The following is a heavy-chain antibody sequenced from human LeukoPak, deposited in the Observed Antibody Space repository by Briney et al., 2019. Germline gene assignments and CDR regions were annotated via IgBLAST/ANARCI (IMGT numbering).Heavy chain of an antibody. D-gene: IGHD3-3*01. CDR1: GFTFSSYA. CDR3: ARGEDYDFWSGSFFDY. V-gene: IGHV3-30*07. J-gene: IGHJ4*02. CDR2: ISYDGSNK. Sequence: GGSLRLSCAASGFTFSSYAMHWVRQAPGKGLEWVAVISYDGSNKYYADSVKGRFTISRDNAKNSLYLQMNSLRAEDTAVYYCARGEDYDFWSGSFFDYWGQGTLVTVSS.